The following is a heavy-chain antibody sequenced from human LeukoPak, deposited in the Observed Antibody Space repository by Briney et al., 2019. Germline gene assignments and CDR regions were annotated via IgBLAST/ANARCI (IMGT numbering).Heavy chain of an antibody. J-gene: IGHJ4*02. V-gene: IGHV4-59*01. Sequence: SETLSLTCAVYGGSFSGYYWSWVRQPPGKGLEWIGYIYYSGSTKYIPSLQSRVTMSLDTSKNQFSLKLTSMTAADTAVYYCARFSWYIDYWGQGILVTVSS. CDR3: ARFSWYIDY. CDR2: IYYSGST. CDR1: GGSFSGYY.